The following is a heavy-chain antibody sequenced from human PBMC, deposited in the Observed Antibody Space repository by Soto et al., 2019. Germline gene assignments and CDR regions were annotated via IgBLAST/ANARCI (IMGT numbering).Heavy chain of an antibody. V-gene: IGHV3-9*01. D-gene: IGHD2-15*01. CDR1: GFTFDDYA. CDR2: ISWNSGSI. CDR3: AIGRSVAATDY. Sequence: SLRLSCAASGFTFDDYAMHWVRQAPGKGLEWVSGISWNSGSIGYADSVKGRFTISRDNAENSLYLQMNSLRAEDTALYYCAIGRSVAATDYWGQGTLVTVSS. J-gene: IGHJ4*02.